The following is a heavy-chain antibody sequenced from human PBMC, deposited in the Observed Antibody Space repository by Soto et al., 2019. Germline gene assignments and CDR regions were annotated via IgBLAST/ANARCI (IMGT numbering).Heavy chain of an antibody. J-gene: IGHJ6*02. CDR1: GGSINNGNS. Sequence: QVQLQESGPGLVKPSGTLSLTCDVSGGSINNGNSWSWVRQSAARGLEWIGENYHSGRTDYNPSPESRVTTAVDRSKNQFSLKLSSVTAADTAIYYCEGSYCSGGRRPSYVMENWGQGTTVTVS. CDR3: EGSYCSGGRRPSYVMEN. V-gene: IGHV4-4*02. CDR2: NYHSGRT. D-gene: IGHD6-19*01.